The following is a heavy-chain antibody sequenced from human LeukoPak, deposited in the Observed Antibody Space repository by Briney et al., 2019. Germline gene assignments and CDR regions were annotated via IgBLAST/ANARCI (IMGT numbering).Heavy chain of an antibody. CDR1: GCTFSSYA. V-gene: IGHV1-69*13. CDR2: IIPIFGTA. J-gene: IGHJ5*02. CDR3: ARTRRTRPLASRGYEGTNWFDP. D-gene: IGHD5-12*01. Sequence: ASVRVSCKASGCTFSSYAISWVRQAPGQGLEWMGGIIPIFGTANYAQKFQGRVTITADESTSTAYMELSSLRSEDTAVYYCARTRRTRPLASRGYEGTNWFDPWGQGTLVTVSS.